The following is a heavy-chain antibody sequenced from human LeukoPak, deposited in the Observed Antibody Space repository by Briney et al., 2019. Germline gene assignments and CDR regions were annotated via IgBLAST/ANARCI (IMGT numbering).Heavy chain of an antibody. CDR3: ARTTTYSRGWYGAY. Sequence: GESLKISCKGSGYRYSDYWIGWVRQMPGKGLEWMGIIYGGDSETRYSPSLQGQVTISADKSINTAYLQWSSLKASDTAMYYCARTTTYSRGWYGAYWGQGTLVTVSS. D-gene: IGHD6-19*01. CDR1: GYRYSDYW. J-gene: IGHJ4*02. V-gene: IGHV5-51*01. CDR2: IYGGDSET.